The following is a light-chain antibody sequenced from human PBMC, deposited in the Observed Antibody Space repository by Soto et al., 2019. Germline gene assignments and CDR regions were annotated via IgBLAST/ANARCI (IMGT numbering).Light chain of an antibody. CDR1: HGVSNW. J-gene: IGKJ2*01. CDR2: GAS. CDR3: QQYNSYSPT. Sequence: QMPQSPSYLSASLGDRVTITCRASHGVSNWVAWYQQKKGKAPKLLIYGASTLESDVPARFSGGGSGTEFTLTISSLQPDDFATYYCQQYNSYSPTFG. V-gene: IGKV1-5*01.